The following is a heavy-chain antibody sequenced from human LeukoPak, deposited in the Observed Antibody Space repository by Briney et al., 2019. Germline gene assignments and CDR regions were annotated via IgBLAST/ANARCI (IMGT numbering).Heavy chain of an antibody. CDR3: ARDFESGSYQFDY. J-gene: IGHJ4*02. Sequence: QTGGSLRLSCVASGFTFSSYTMNWVRQAPGKGLEWVSYISSSGSTIYYADSVKGRFTISRDNAKNSLYLQMNSLRAEDTAVYYCARDFESGSYQFDYWGQGTLVTVSS. CDR1: GFTFSSYT. V-gene: IGHV3-48*04. CDR2: ISSSGSTI. D-gene: IGHD1-26*01.